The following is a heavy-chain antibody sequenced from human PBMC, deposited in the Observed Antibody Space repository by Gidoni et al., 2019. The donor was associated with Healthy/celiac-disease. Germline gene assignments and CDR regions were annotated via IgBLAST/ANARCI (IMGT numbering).Heavy chain of an antibody. CDR3: TRSVGYCSSTSCHEYFQH. J-gene: IGHJ1*01. D-gene: IGHD2-2*01. CDR2: IKSKTDGGTT. Sequence: EVQLVESGGGLVKHGGSLRLSGPASGFTFSNAWRTWVRQAPGKGLGWVGRIKSKTDGGTTDDAAPVKGRFTISRDDSKNTLYLQMNSLKTEDTAVYYCTRSVGYCSSTSCHEYFQHWGQGTLVTVSS. V-gene: IGHV3-15*07. CDR1: GFTFSNAW.